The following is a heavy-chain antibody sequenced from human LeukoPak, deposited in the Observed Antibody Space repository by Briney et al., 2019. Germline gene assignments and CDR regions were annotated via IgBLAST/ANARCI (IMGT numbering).Heavy chain of an antibody. J-gene: IGHJ4*02. Sequence: SETLSLTCTVSGYSISSGYYWGWIRQPPGKGLEWIGTIYHSGSTYYNPSLKSRVTISVDTSKNQFSLKLTSVTAADTAVYYCARVRGYCSSNICYRYYFDYWGQGTLVSVSS. CDR1: GYSISSGYY. V-gene: IGHV4-38-2*02. CDR2: IYHSGST. D-gene: IGHD2-2*01. CDR3: ARVRGYCSSNICYRYYFDY.